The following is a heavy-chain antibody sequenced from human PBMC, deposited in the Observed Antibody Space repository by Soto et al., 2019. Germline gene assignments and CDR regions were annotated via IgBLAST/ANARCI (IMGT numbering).Heavy chain of an antibody. J-gene: IGHJ4*02. Sequence: EVQLVESGGGLVQPDRSLRLSCAASGFSFDDYAMHWVRQAPGKGLEWVSGISWNSGNIGYADSVKGRFTSSRGNAKNSLYLQRNSLRTEDTALYYCATGRGGSYGRYYFDYWGQGALVTVAS. CDR2: ISWNSGNI. V-gene: IGHV3-9*01. CDR1: GFSFDDYA. CDR3: ATGRGGSYGRYYFDY. D-gene: IGHD1-26*01.